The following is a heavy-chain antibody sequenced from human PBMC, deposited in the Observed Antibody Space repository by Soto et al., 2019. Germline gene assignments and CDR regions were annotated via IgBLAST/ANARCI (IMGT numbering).Heavy chain of an antibody. CDR2: IDPSDSYT. V-gene: IGHV5-10-1*01. J-gene: IGHJ6*02. Sequence: PGESLKISCKGSGYSFTSYWISWVRQMPGKGLEWMGRIDPSDSYTNYSPSFQGHVTISADQSISTAYLQWSSLKASDTAMYYCARHDIVVVPAAIHYYYYGMDVWGQGTLVTVSS. CDR3: ARHDIVVVPAAIHYYYYGMDV. CDR1: GYSFTSYW. D-gene: IGHD2-2*02.